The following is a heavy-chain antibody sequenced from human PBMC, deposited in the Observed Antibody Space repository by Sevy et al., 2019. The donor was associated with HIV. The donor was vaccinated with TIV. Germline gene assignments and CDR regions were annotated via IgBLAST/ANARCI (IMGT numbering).Heavy chain of an antibody. CDR1: GFTFTSYG. CDR3: AKSPRGYSYASFFDY. J-gene: IGHJ4*02. CDR2: ISYDGSNK. D-gene: IGHD5-18*01. V-gene: IGHV3-30*18. Sequence: GESLKISCAASGFTFTSYGMHWVRQAPGKGLEWVAVISYDGSNKYYTASVKGRFTISRDKSKNTLYRQMNSLRAEDTAVYYCAKSPRGYSYASFFDYWGQGTLVTVSS.